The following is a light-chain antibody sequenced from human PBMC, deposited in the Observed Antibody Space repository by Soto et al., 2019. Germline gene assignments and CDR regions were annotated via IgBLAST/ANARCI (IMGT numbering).Light chain of an antibody. CDR1: SSDVGSHNL. CDR2: EVS. V-gene: IGLV2-23*02. Sequence: QSALTQPASVSGSPGQSITISCTGTSSDVGSHNLVSWYQQHPGQAPKLMIYEVSKRPLGVSARFSASKSGNTASLTISGLHAEYDAYYYCFSYGGSRAVFGGGTQLTVL. CDR3: FSYGGSRAV. J-gene: IGLJ7*01.